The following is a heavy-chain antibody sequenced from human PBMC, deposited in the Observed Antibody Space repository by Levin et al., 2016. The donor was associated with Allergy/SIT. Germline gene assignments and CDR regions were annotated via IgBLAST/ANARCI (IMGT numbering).Heavy chain of an antibody. J-gene: IGHJ2*01. Sequence: GSLKISCKGSGYSFLSYGIGWVRQMPGKGLECMGIIYPGDSDTRYSPSFQGQVTISADKSISTAYLQWSSLKASDTAIYYCARRGGFDGANFDLWGRGTLVTVSS. CDR1: GYSFLSYG. CDR3: ARRGGFDGANFDL. D-gene: IGHD5-12*01. CDR2: IYPGDSDT. V-gene: IGHV5-51*01.